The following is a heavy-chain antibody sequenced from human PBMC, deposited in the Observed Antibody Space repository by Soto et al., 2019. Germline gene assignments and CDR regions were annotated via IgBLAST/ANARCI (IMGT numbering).Heavy chain of an antibody. Sequence: SLTLSLICTVSGGSISSFYWSWIRQPPGKGLEWIGYIYYSGSTNYNPSLKSRVTISVDTSKNQFSLKLSSVTAADTAVYYCARRYGASFDYWGQGTLVT. D-gene: IGHD4-17*01. CDR1: GGSISSFY. J-gene: IGHJ4*02. CDR3: ARRYGASFDY. V-gene: IGHV4-59*01. CDR2: IYYSGST.